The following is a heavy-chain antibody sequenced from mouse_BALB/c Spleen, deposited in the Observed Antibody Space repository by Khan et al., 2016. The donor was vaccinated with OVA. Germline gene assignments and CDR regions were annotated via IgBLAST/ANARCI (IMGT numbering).Heavy chain of an antibody. CDR1: GYTLTSYT. V-gene: IGHV1-4*01. CDR2: INPSNSYT. D-gene: IGHD2-14*01. J-gene: IGHJ3*01. Sequence: QVQLKESGAELARPGASVKMSCKASGYTLTSYTMHWIKQRPGPGLEWIGYINPSNSYTNYNQKFKDKATLTADKSSSTAYMQLSSLTSEDSAVYYCAREGAYYRSDGWFAYWGQGTLVTVSA. CDR3: AREGAYYRSDGWFAY.